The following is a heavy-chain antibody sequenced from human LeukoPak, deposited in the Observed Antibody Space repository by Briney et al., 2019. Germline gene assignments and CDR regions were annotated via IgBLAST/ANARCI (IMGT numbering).Heavy chain of an antibody. Sequence: SETLSLTCAVYGGSFSGYYWSWIRQPPGRGLEWIGEINHSGSTNYNPSLKSRVTISVDTSKNQFSLKLCSVTAADTAVYYCARASGIAARQVFYFDYWGQGTLVTVSS. CDR2: INHSGST. CDR1: GGSFSGYY. J-gene: IGHJ4*02. V-gene: IGHV4-34*01. D-gene: IGHD6-6*01. CDR3: ARASGIAARQVFYFDY.